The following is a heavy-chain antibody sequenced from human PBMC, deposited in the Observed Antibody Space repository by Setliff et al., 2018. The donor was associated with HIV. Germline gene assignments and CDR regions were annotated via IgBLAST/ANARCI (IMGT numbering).Heavy chain of an antibody. CDR1: GFTFSSYA. Sequence: GGSLRLSCAASGFTFSSYAMSWVRQAPGKGLEWVSAISDSGGSPYYADSVKGRFTISRDNSKNTLYLQMNSLRAEDTAIYYCAKENGIVVVTAPRYFDLWGRGTLVTVSS. CDR3: AKENGIVVVTAPRYFDL. CDR2: ISDSGGSP. V-gene: IGHV3-23*01. J-gene: IGHJ2*01. D-gene: IGHD2-21*02.